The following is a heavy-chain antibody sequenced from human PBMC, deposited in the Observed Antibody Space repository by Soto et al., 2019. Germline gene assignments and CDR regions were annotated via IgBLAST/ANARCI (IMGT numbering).Heavy chain of an antibody. CDR3: DRDQYYYDSSGAMDV. Sequence: SETLSLTCTVSGGSISGGDYYWSWIRQPPGKGLEWIGYIYYSGSTYYNPSLKSRVTISVDTSNNQFSLKLSSVTAADTAVYYCDRDQYYYDSSGAMDVWGQGTTVTVYS. V-gene: IGHV4-30-4*01. CDR1: GGSISGGDYY. D-gene: IGHD3-22*01. J-gene: IGHJ6*02. CDR2: IYYSGST.